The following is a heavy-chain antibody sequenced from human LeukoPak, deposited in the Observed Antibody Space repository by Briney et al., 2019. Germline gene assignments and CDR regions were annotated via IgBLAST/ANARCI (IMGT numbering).Heavy chain of an antibody. J-gene: IGHJ6*03. Sequence: SETLSLTCTVSGGSISSYYWSWIRQPAGKGLEWIGRIYTSGSTNYNPSLKSRVTMSVDTSKNQFSLKLSSVTAADTAVYYCARDLYNYGLYYMDVWGKGTTVTISS. CDR3: ARDLYNYGLYYMDV. CDR1: GGSISSYY. D-gene: IGHD5-18*01. CDR2: IYTSGST. V-gene: IGHV4-4*07.